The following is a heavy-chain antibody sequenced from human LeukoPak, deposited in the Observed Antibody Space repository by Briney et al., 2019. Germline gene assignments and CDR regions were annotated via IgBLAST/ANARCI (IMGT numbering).Heavy chain of an antibody. J-gene: IGHJ6*02. CDR2: IYYSGDT. CDR1: GGSIISSSYY. CDR3: ARGYSSTMDV. V-gene: IGHV4-39*07. Sequence: PSETLSLTCTVSGGSIISSSYYWGWIRQSPGKGLEWIGSIYYSGDTNYNPSLKSRVTISVDTSKNQFSLKVSSVTAADTAVYYCARGYSSTMDVWGQGTTVTVS. D-gene: IGHD6-19*01.